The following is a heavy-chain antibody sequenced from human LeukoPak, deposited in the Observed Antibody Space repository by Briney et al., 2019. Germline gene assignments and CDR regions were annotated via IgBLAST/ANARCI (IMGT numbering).Heavy chain of an antibody. CDR3: ARVESPYSSGYYNY. Sequence: QSGGSLGLSCAASGFTVSSNYMSWVRQAPGKGLEWVSVIYSGGSTYYADSVKGRFTISRDNSKNTLYLQMNSLRAEDTAVYYCARVESPYSSGYYNYWGQGTLVTVSS. J-gene: IGHJ4*02. V-gene: IGHV3-53*01. CDR1: GFTVSSNY. D-gene: IGHD3-22*01. CDR2: IYSGGST.